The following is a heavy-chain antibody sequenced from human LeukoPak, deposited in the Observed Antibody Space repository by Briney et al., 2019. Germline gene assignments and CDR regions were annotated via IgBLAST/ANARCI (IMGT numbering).Heavy chain of an antibody. Sequence: GASVKVSCKASGYTFTSYDINWVRQATGQGLEWMGWMNPNSGNTGYAQKFQGRVTMTRNTSISTAYMELSSLRSEDTAVYYCARTDYYDSSGYYYVGSPYWGQGTLVTVSS. V-gene: IGHV1-8*01. CDR1: GYTFTSYD. D-gene: IGHD3-22*01. CDR3: ARTDYYDSSGYYYVGSPY. CDR2: MNPNSGNT. J-gene: IGHJ4*02.